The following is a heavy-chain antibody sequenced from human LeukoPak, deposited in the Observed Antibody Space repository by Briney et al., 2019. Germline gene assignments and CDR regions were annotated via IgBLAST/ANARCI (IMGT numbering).Heavy chain of an antibody. Sequence: GWSLRLSCTTSGFNFGDHAMTWVRQAPGKGLEWVDFIRSKAYRGTTEYAASVKGRFTISRDDSKSVVYLQMNSLKSEDTAVYYCSRGPIQLWVHNGVDVWGQGTTVTVSS. CDR1: GFNFGDHA. J-gene: IGHJ6*02. CDR3: SRGPIQLWVHNGVDV. V-gene: IGHV3-49*04. CDR2: IRSKAYRGTT. D-gene: IGHD5-18*01.